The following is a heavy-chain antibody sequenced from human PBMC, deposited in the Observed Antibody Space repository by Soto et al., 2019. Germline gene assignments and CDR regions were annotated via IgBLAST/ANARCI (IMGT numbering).Heavy chain of an antibody. CDR1: GGSFSGYY. V-gene: IGHV4-34*01. D-gene: IGHD4-17*01. CDR2: INHSGST. J-gene: IGHJ5*02. CDR3: ARRPDYGDYSIWFDP. Sequence: SETLSLTCAVYGGSFSGYYWSWIRQPPGKGLEWIGEINHSGSTNYNPSLKSRVTISVDTSKNQFSLKLSSVTAADTAVYYCARRPDYGDYSIWFDPWGQGTLVTVSS.